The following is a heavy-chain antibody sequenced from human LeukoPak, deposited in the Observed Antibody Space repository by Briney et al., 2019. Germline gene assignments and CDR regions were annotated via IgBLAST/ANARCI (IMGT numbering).Heavy chain of an antibody. CDR1: GYTFTGYY. D-gene: IGHD3-10*02. Sequence: GASVKVSCKASGYTFTGYYMHWVRQAPGQGLERMGWINPNSGGTNYAQKFQGRVTMTRDTSISTAYMELSRLRSDDTAVYYCARGRKPFSGTAIYSGNWFDPWGQGTLVTVSS. CDR3: ARGRKPFSGTAIYSGNWFDP. J-gene: IGHJ5*02. CDR2: INPNSGGT. V-gene: IGHV1-2*02.